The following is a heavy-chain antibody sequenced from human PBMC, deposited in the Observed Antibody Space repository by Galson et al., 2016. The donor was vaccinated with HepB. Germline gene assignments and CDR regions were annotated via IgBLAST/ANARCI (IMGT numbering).Heavy chain of an antibody. J-gene: IGHJ4*02. V-gene: IGHV3-33*01. CDR1: GFTFRRHG. CDR3: ARVGDLGGDYFDY. Sequence: SLRLSCAASGFTFRRHGMHWVRQAPGKGLEWMAAIWFDGSNKYYADSVKGRFTISRGNSENTLYLQMDSLRAEDTAVYYCARVGDLGGDYFDYWGRGTLVTVSS. D-gene: IGHD2-21*01. CDR2: IWFDGSNK.